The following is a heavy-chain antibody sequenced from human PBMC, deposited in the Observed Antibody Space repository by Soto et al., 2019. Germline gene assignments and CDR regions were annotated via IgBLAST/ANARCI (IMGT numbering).Heavy chain of an antibody. V-gene: IGHV1-18*01. CDR3: AADVGGYIYGLGKY. CDR1: GYTFTRYG. D-gene: IGHD5-18*01. CDR2: ISGYNGNT. J-gene: IGHJ4*02. Sequence: ASVKVSCKASGYTFTRYGVSWVRQAPGRGLEWMGWISGYNGNTQYAQKFQGRVTMTTDTSTSTAYMELRSLRSEDTAVYYCAADVGGYIYGLGKYWGQGTLVTVSS.